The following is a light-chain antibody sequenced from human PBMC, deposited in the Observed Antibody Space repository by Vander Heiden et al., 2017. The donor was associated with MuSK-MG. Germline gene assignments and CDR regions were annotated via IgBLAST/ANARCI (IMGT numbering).Light chain of an antibody. CDR2: EVS. J-gene: IGLJ2*01. CDR1: SSDVGSYNL. V-gene: IGLV2-23*02. CDR3: SSYSGSGTLI. Sequence: QSALTQPPPVSVSPGQAITIACTGTSSDVGSYNLVSWYQQHPGKAPKLMIYEVSERPSGVSDRFSGSKSGKTASLTISGRQAEDEADYYCSSYSGSGTLIFGGGTKVTVL.